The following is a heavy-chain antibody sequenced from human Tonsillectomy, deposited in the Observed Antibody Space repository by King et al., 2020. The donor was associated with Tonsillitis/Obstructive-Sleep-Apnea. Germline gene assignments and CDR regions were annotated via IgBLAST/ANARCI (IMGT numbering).Heavy chain of an antibody. CDR3: ARHYDDLSPLGFDP. Sequence: QLVQSGAEVKKPGASVKVSCKASGYTFTGYYMHWVRQAPGQGLEWMGWINPNSGGTNYAQKFQGRVTISADKSISTAYLQWSSLKASDTAMYYCARHYDDLSPLGFDPWGQGTLVTVSS. CDR2: INPNSGGT. V-gene: IGHV1-2*02. J-gene: IGHJ5*02. CDR1: GYTFTGYY. D-gene: IGHD4-17*01.